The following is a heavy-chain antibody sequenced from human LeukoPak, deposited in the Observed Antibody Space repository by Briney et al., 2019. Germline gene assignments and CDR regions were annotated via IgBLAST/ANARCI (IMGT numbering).Heavy chain of an antibody. CDR2: MSLYNGNT. D-gene: IGHD1-26*01. CDR3: AREERRWELLGVDFQH. CDR1: GYSFTSYG. V-gene: IGHV1-18*01. Sequence: SVKVSCKASGYSFTSYGIIWVRQAPGQGLKGMGWMSLYNGNTNYAQKLQGRVTMTTDTSTSTAYMELRSLRSDDTAVYYCAREERRWELLGVDFQHWGQGTLVTVSS. J-gene: IGHJ1*01.